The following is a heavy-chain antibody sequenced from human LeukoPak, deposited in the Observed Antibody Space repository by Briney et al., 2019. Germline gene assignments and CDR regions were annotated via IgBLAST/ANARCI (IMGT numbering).Heavy chain of an antibody. CDR3: AASSTGSGYPYRSYYFDY. CDR2: INHSGST. D-gene: IGHD5-12*01. V-gene: IGHV4-34*01. Sequence: SETLSLTCAAYGGSFSGYYWSWIRQPPGKGLEWIGEINHSGSTNYNPSLKSRVTISVDTSKNQFSLKLSSVTAADTAVYYCAASSTGSGYPYRSYYFDYWGQGTLVTDSS. CDR1: GGSFSGYY. J-gene: IGHJ4*02.